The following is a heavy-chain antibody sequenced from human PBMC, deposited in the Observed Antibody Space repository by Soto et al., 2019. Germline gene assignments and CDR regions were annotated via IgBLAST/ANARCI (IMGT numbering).Heavy chain of an antibody. CDR2: VSIGGST. D-gene: IGHD2-15*01. CDR3: AKRRGAGGHFDY. V-gene: IGHV3-23*01. CDR1: GFTFSSYA. J-gene: IGHJ4*02. Sequence: GGALRLSCAASGFTFSSYAMGWVRQGPGKGLEWVAVVSIGGSTHYADSVRGRFTISRDNSKNTLSLQMNSLTAEDTAVYFCAKRRGAGGHFDYWGQGALVTVSS.